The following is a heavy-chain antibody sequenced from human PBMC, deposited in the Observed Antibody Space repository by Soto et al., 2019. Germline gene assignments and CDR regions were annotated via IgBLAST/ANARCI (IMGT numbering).Heavy chain of an antibody. D-gene: IGHD3-22*01. CDR2: IYYSGGT. CDR3: ARRLYYDSSGFEGGGMDV. J-gene: IGHJ6*02. Sequence: SETLSLTCTVSGDSISGSSYYWGWIRQPPGKGLEWIGSIYYSGGTYYNPSLKSRVTISVDTSKNQFSLKLSSVTAADTAVYYCARRLYYDSSGFEGGGMDVWGQGTTVT. CDR1: GDSISGSSYY. V-gene: IGHV4-39*01.